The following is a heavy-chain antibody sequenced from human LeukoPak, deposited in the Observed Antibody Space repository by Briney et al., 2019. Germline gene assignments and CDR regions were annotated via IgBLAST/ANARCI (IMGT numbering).Heavy chain of an antibody. CDR3: AKGAGGFSYYNWFDP. CDR1: GDSITTNNW. J-gene: IGHJ5*02. CDR2: IYYSGTT. D-gene: IGHD5-18*01. V-gene: IGHV4-4*02. Sequence: TASETLSLTCTVSGDSITTNNWWTWVRQPPGKGLEWIGSIYYSGTTHYNPSLESRVTISVDTSKNQFSLKLASVTAADTAIYYCAKGAGGFSYYNWFDPWGQGTLVTVSS.